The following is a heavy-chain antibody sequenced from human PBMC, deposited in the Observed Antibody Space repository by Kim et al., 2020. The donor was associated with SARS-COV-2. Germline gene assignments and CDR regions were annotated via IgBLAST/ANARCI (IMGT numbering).Heavy chain of an antibody. CDR3: ARDIAVAGGFDY. V-gene: IGHV3-30-3*01. CDR1: GFTFSSYA. CDR2: ISYDGSNK. Sequence: GGSLRLSCAASGFTFSSYAMHWVRQAPGKGLEWVAVISYDGSNKYYADSVKGRFTISRDNSKNTLYLQMNSLRAEDTAVYYCARDIAVAGGFDYWGQGTLVTVSS. D-gene: IGHD6-19*01. J-gene: IGHJ4*02.